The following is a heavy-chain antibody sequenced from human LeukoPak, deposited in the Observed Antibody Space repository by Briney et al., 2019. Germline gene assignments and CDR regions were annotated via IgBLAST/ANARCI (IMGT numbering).Heavy chain of an antibody. CDR2: IYYSGST. J-gene: IGHJ4*02. CDR3: ARRDPGAILPFDY. V-gene: IGHV4-39*01. Sequence: SETLSLTCTVSGGSISSSSYYWGWIRQPPGKGLEWIGSIYYSGSTYYNPSLKSRVTISVDTSKNQFSLKLSSVTAADTAAYYCARRDPGAILPFDYWGQGTLVTVSS. CDR1: GGSISSSSYY. D-gene: IGHD4/OR15-4a*01.